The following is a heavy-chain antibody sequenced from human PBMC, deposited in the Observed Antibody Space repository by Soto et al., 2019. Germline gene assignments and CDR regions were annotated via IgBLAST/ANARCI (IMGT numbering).Heavy chain of an antibody. CDR1: GFTFSSYA. J-gene: IGHJ4*02. CDR3: ARVPSASGRAHFDY. D-gene: IGHD2-15*01. V-gene: IGHV3-30-3*01. Sequence: QVQLVESGGGVVQPGRSLRLSCAASGFTFSSYAMHWVRQAPGKGLEWVAVISYDGSNKYYADSVKGRFTISRDNSKNTLYLQMNSRRAEDTAVYYCARVPSASGRAHFDYRGQATLFTVSS. CDR2: ISYDGSNK.